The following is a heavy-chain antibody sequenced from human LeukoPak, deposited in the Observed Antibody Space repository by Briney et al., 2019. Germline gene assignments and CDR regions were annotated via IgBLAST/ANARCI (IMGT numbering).Heavy chain of an antibody. Sequence: PGGSLRLSCAASGFTVSSNYMSWVRQAPGKGLEWVSVIYSGGSTYYADSVKGRFTISRHNSKNTLYLQMNSLRAEDTAVYYCAGRLPYYYDSSGSISGRFDAFDAFDIWGQGTMVTVSS. CDR1: GFTVSSNY. J-gene: IGHJ3*02. D-gene: IGHD3-22*01. V-gene: IGHV3-53*04. CDR3: AGRLPYYYDSSGSISGRFDAFDAFDI. CDR2: IYSGGST.